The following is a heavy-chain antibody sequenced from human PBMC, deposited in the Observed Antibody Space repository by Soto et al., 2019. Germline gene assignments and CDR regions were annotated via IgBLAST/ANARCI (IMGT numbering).Heavy chain of an antibody. V-gene: IGHV4-34*01. CDR1: GGSFSGYY. CDR2: INHSGST. J-gene: IGHJ4*02. CDR3: ARGGTVTKYFVHPPRY. Sequence: SETLSLTCAVYGGSFSGYYWSWIRQPPGKGLEWIGEINHSGSTNYNPSLKSRVTISVDTSKNQFSLKLSSVTAADTAVYYCARGGTVTKYFVHPPRYWGQGTLVTVSS. D-gene: IGHD4-17*01.